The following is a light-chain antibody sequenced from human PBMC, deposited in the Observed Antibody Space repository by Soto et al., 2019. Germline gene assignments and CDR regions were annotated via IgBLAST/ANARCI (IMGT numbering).Light chain of an antibody. CDR3: SSYTGSSTYVV. J-gene: IGLJ2*01. CDR2: DVN. V-gene: IGLV2-14*01. CDR1: SSDVGGYNY. Sequence: QSALTQPASVSGSPGQSITISCTGTSSDVGGYNYVSWYQQHPGKAPKLMIYDVNNRPSGVSNRCSGSKSGNTASLTISGPQAEDEADYYCSSYTGSSTYVVFGGGTKLTVL.